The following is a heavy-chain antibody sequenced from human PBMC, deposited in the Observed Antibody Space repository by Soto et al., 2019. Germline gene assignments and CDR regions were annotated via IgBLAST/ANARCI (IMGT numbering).Heavy chain of an antibody. CDR1: GFTFAIYD. V-gene: IGHV3-13*01. D-gene: IGHD2-21*02. CDR2: IGTTGDT. CDR3: ARGRDPRFESAEKNRDS. J-gene: IGHJ4*02. Sequence: GGSLRLSCVASGFTFAIYDMHWVRQPTGKPLEWVSTIGTTGDTYYPGSVKGRFTISREDARNSLYLQMNSLGVEDTAIYYCARGRDPRFESAEKNRDSWGQGTLVSVAS.